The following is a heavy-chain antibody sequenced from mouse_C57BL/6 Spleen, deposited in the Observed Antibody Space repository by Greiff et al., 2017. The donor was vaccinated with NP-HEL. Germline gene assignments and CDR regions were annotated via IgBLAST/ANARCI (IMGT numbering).Heavy chain of an antibody. CDR1: GYAFSSSW. V-gene: IGHV1-82*01. Sequence: QVQLQQSGPELVKPGASVKISCKASGYAFSSSWMNWVKQRPGKGLEWIGRIYPGDGDTNYNGKFKGKATLTADKSSSTAYMQLSSLTSEDSAVYFCARGGNYVIYYAMDYWGQGTSVTVSS. J-gene: IGHJ4*01. D-gene: IGHD2-1*01. CDR3: ARGGNYVIYYAMDY. CDR2: IYPGDGDT.